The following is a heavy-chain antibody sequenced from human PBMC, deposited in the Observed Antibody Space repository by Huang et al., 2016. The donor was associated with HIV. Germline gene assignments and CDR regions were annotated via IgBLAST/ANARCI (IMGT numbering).Heavy chain of an antibody. V-gene: IGHV3-30*18. CDR2: ISNDGSRK. J-gene: IGHJ4*02. D-gene: IGHD4-17*01. Sequence: QVHLEESGGGVVQPGRPLRLSFTASGFMFSNFGIDWVRQAPGKRREWVAGISNDGSRKDYVDSGKGRFTISRDNSKNIVYLQMNSLRPEDTAVYYCAKPSGDYEFFDFWGQGTVVTVSS. CDR1: GFMFSNFG. CDR3: AKPSGDYEFFDF.